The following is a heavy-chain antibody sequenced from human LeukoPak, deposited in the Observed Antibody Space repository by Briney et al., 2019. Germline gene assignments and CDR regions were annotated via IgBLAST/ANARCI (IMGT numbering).Heavy chain of an antibody. CDR2: ISYDGSNK. J-gene: IGHJ4*02. CDR1: GFTFSSYA. CDR3: ARAEVGAVDY. D-gene: IGHD1-26*01. Sequence: GGSLRLSCAASGFTFSSYAMSWVRQAPGKGLEWVAVISYDGSNKYYADSVKGRFTISRDNSKNTLYLQMNSLRAEDTAVYYCARAEVGAVDYWGQGTLVTVSS. V-gene: IGHV3-30-3*01.